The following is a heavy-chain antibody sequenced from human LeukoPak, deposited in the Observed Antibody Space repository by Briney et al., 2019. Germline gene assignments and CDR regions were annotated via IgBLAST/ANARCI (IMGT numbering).Heavy chain of an antibody. D-gene: IGHD1-1*01. CDR2: ILYTGST. CDR3: ARHSAGTTKDY. CDR1: GGSISSYY. J-gene: IGHJ4*02. V-gene: IGHV4-59*08. Sequence: SETLSLTCTVSGGSISSYYWSWIRQPPGKGLEWIGFILYTGSTNYNPSLKTRVTISVDTSKNQFSLKLSSVTAADTAVYYCARHSAGTTKDYWGQGTLVTVSS.